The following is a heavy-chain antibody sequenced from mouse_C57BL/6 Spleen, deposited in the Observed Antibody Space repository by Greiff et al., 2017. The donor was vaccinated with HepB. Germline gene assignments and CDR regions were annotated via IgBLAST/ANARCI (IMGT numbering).Heavy chain of an antibody. J-gene: IGHJ3*01. Sequence: VKLQESGAELARPGASVKMSCKASGYTFTSYTMRWVKQRPGQGLEWIGYINPSSGYTKYNQKFKDKATLTADKSSSTAYMQLSSLTSEDSAVYYCARSDYYGSSYPFAYWGQGTLVTVSA. CDR2: INPSSGYT. CDR1: GYTFTSYT. CDR3: ARSDYYGSSYPFAY. D-gene: IGHD1-1*01. V-gene: IGHV1-4*01.